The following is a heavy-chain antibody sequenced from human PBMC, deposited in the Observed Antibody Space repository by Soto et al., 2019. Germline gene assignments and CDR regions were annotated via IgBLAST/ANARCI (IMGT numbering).Heavy chain of an antibody. D-gene: IGHD3-22*01. J-gene: IGHJ4*02. CDR2: IYYSGTT. CDR1: GGSINPYY. CDR3: ARLGGYYQAFDS. V-gene: IGHV4-59*08. Sequence: SETLSLTCTVSGGSINPYYWGWIRQPPGKGLEWIGNIYYSGTTNYHPSLKSRVTISLDTSKNQFSLKLSSVTAADTAVYYCARLGGYYQAFDSWGQGTQVTVSS.